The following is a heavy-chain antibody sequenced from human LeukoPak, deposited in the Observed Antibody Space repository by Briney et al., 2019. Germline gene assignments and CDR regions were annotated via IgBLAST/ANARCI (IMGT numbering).Heavy chain of an antibody. CDR1: GCTISSYNL. V-gene: IGHV4-4*02. CDR3: SRESGAFCPFGY. D-gene: IGHD1-26*01. CDR2: ISLTGRT. J-gene: IGHJ4*02. Sequence: SETLTLTCGVSGCTISSYNLWSLGRPPPGRGLEGIGKISLTGRTNYDPSLKGRVTMSLDKSRNSLSLNMTSVTAAATAVYYCSRESGAFCPFGYWGQGTLVIVPP.